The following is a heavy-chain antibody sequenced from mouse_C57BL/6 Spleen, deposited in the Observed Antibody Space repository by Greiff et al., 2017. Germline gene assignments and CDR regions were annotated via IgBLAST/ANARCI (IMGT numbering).Heavy chain of an antibody. CDR1: GFTFSNYW. J-gene: IGHJ2*01. D-gene: IGHD1-1*01. V-gene: IGHV6-3*01. CDR3: TGAYYYGSSPFDY. CDR2: IRLKSDNYAT. Sequence: EVKLEESGGGLVQPGGSMKLSCVASGFTFSNYWMNWVRQSPEKGLEWVAQIRLKSDNYATHYAESVKGRFTISRDDSKSSVYLQMNNLRAEDTGIYYCTGAYYYGSSPFDYWGTGTTLTVSS.